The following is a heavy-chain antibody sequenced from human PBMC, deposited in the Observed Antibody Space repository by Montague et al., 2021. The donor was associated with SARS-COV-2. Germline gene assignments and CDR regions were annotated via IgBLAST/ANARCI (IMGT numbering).Heavy chain of an antibody. CDR3: APLGFDSRSYYTPHNWFDP. D-gene: IGHD3-10*01. Sequence: PALGTPTQPLTLTCTFSGISLSTSGVGVAWIRQPPGKALEWLALIYCDDDERYSPSMRSRPTITKDTSENQVVLRMTNMDPMDTATYYCAPLGFDSRSYYTPHNWFDPWGQGILVTVSS. CDR1: GISLSTSGVG. V-gene: IGHV2-5*02. J-gene: IGHJ5*02. CDR2: IYCDDDE.